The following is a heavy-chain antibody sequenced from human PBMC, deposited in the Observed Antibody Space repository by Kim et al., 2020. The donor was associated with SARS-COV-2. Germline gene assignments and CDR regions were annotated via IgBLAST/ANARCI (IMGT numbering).Heavy chain of an antibody. Sequence: GGSLRLSCAASGFAFSSYGMHWVRQAPGKGLEWVAIIWFDGSNKYYADSVKGRFTISRDNSKHTVYLQMNSLRAEDTAIYYCARDFGSGSFRSFDYWGQGTLVTVSS. J-gene: IGHJ4*02. CDR2: IWFDGSNK. CDR3: ARDFGSGSFRSFDY. D-gene: IGHD3-10*01. V-gene: IGHV3-33*01. CDR1: GFAFSSYG.